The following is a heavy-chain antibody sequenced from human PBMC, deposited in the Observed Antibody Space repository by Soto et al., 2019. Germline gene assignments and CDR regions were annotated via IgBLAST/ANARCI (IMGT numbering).Heavy chain of an antibody. D-gene: IGHD3-10*01. Sequence: GESLKISCKASGFIFTSYWLSWVRQMPGKGLEWMGMLNPKDSFANYSPSFRGHVTISPDTSVTTAYLKWSSLKASDTAIYYCARNKSGGGSYPFDFWGQRTLVTVSS. CDR3: ARNKSGGGSYPFDF. J-gene: IGHJ4*02. CDR2: LNPKDSFA. CDR1: GFIFTSYW. V-gene: IGHV5-10-1*01.